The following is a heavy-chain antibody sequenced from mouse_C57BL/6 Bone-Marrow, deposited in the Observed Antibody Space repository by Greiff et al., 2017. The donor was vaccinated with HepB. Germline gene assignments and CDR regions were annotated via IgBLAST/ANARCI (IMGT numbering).Heavy chain of an antibody. CDR1: GYTFTSYW. D-gene: IGHD2-3*01. Sequence: QVHVKQSGAELAKPGASVKLSCKASGYTFTSYWMHWVKQRPGQGLEWIGYINPSSGYTKYNQKFKDKATLTADKSSSTAYMQLSSLTYEDSAVYYCATYDYFSYWGQGTTLTVSS. J-gene: IGHJ2*01. CDR2: INPSSGYT. CDR3: ATYDYFSY. V-gene: IGHV1-7*01.